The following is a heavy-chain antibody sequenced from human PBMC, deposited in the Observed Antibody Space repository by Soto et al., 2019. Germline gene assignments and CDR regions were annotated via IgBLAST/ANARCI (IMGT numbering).Heavy chain of an antibody. Sequence: GGSLRLSCAASGFTFSSYAMHWVRQAPGKGLEWLAVVSYDGSKKYYADSVKGRFTISRDNSKNTLYLQMNSLRAEDTAVYYCARVRGSSWPQPDYYFYGMDVWGQGTTVTVSS. V-gene: IGHV3-30-3*01. D-gene: IGHD6-13*01. J-gene: IGHJ6*02. CDR1: GFTFSSYA. CDR3: ARVRGSSWPQPDYYFYGMDV. CDR2: VSYDGSKK.